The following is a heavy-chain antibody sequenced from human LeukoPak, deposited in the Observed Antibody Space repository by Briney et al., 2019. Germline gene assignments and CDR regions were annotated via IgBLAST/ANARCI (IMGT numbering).Heavy chain of an antibody. CDR2: IYYSGST. CDR1: GVSNSSSSYH. D-gene: IGHD3-22*01. J-gene: IGHJ4*02. Sequence: PSEPLSLPCSVCGVSNSSSSYHGGWTRQPPGKGLGGSGVIYYSGSTYYSPYLKSRVTIPVATSKNKFSLKLSSVTAADTAVYYCARGDDSSGYSFDYWGQGTLVTVSS. V-gene: IGHV4-39*01. CDR3: ARGDDSSGYSFDY.